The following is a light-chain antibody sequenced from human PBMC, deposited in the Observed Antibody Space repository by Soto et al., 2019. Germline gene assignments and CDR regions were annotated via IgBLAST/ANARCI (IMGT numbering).Light chain of an antibody. J-gene: IGKJ4*01. CDR3: HQYDSSPLT. V-gene: IGKV3-20*01. CDR2: GAS. Sequence: EIVLTQSRGILSLSPGERATLSCRASQSVSSSYLAWYQQKPGQAPRLLIYGASSRATGIPDRFSGSGSGTDFTLTISRLEPEDFAVYYCHQYDSSPLTFGGGTKVEIK. CDR1: QSVSSSY.